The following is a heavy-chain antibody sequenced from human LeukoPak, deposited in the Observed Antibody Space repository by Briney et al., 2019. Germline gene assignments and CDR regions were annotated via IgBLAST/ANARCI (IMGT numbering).Heavy chain of an antibody. Sequence: GGSLRLSCAASGFTLSSYWMHWVRQAPGKGLVWVSGIDSDGRSTSYADSVKGRFTISRDPAKNTLFLQMNSLRAEDTAVYYCARDRVYCGSTSCNAYYFDYWGQGTLVTVSS. D-gene: IGHD2-2*01. V-gene: IGHV3-74*01. J-gene: IGHJ4*02. CDR2: IDSDGRST. CDR3: ARDRVYCGSTSCNAYYFDY. CDR1: GFTLSSYW.